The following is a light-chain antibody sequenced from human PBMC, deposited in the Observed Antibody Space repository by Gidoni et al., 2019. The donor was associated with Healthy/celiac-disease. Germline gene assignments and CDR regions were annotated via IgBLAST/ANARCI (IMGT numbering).Light chain of an antibody. CDR1: QSVTNHY. J-gene: IGKJ2*01. CDR3: QQSGSSPYT. Sequence: SQSVTNHYLAWYQLKPGQAPRLVIYDASNSATGIPDRFSGSGAWPAFTLTISRLEPEDFAVYYCQQSGSSPYTFGQGSKLEIK. CDR2: DAS. V-gene: IGKV3-20*01.